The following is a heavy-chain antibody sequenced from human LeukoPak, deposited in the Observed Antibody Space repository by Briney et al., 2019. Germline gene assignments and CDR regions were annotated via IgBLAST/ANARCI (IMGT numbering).Heavy chain of an antibody. Sequence: ASETLSLTCTVSGGSISSYYWSWIRQPPGKGLDWIGYVYYSGSTNYNPSLKSRVIISVDTSKNQFFLNLISVTAADTAFYYCARGTAQTVNTYAFDMWGQGTMVTVSS. D-gene: IGHD4-17*01. CDR3: ARGTAQTVNTYAFDM. CDR1: GGSISSYY. J-gene: IGHJ3*02. CDR2: VYYSGST. V-gene: IGHV4-59*01.